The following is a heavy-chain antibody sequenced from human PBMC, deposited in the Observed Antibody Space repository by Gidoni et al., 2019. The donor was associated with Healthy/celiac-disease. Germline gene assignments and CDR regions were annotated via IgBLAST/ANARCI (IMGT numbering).Heavy chain of an antibody. D-gene: IGHD3-3*02. V-gene: IGHV3-21*01. Sequence: EVQLVESGGGLVKPGGSLRLSCAASGFTFSSYSMNWVRQAPGKGLEWVSSISSSSSYIYYADSVKGRFTISRDNAKNSLYLQMNSLRAEDTAVYYCARDPVESHFWSGYFAFDIWGQGTMVTVSS. J-gene: IGHJ3*02. CDR3: ARDPVESHFWSGYFAFDI. CDR1: GFTFSSYS. CDR2: ISSSSSYI.